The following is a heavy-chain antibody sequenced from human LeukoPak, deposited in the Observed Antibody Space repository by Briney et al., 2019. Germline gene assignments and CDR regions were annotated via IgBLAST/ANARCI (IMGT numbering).Heavy chain of an antibody. Sequence: ASVKVSCKASGYTFIVYYMHWVRQAPGQGLEWMGWINPNSGATNYAQKFQGRVTMTRDMSINTAYMELSRLRSDETAVYYCAREGESSADAFDIWGQGTKVTVSS. CDR3: AREGESSADAFDI. CDR1: GYTFIVYY. J-gene: IGHJ3*02. CDR2: INPNSGAT. V-gene: IGHV1-2*02. D-gene: IGHD3-22*01.